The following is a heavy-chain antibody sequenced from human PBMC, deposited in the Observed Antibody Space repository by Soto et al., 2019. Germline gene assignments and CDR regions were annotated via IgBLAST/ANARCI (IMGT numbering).Heavy chain of an antibody. V-gene: IGHV3-7*01. J-gene: IGHJ3*02. CDR1: EITFSNYW. D-gene: IGHD2-15*01. Sequence: EVQVVESGGGLVQPGGSLRLSCVVSEITFSNYWMSWVRQAPGKGLEWVANTKPDGSEKYYVDSVKGRFTISRDNAKNSLYLQIISLRAEDAAVYYCSSTSFKDGFDMWGQGTMVTVSS. CDR3: SSTSFKDGFDM. CDR2: TKPDGSEK.